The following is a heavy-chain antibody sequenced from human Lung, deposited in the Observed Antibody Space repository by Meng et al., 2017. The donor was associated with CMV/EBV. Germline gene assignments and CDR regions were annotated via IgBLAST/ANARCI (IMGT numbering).Heavy chain of an antibody. J-gene: IGHJ6*02. CDR1: GFSIRDYF. V-gene: IGHV3-53*01. CDR3: ARSERDTAGNYYAGVDV. CDR2: IDTIGST. D-gene: IGHD5-18*01. Sequence: GGSLRLSCAASGFSIRDYFLTWVRRAPGKGLEWVSLIDTIGSTEYADSVKGRFTISRDISKNTLYLQMSSLRAEDTAVYYCARSERDTAGNYYAGVDVWGLGXTVTVSS.